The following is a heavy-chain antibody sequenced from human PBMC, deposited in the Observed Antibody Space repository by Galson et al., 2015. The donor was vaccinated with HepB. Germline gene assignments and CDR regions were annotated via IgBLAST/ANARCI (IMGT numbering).Heavy chain of an antibody. D-gene: IGHD2-2*01. CDR2: INPNSGGT. Sequence: SVKVSCKASGYTFTGYYMHWVRQAPGQGLEWMGWINPNSGGTNYAQKFQGWVTMTRDTSISTAYMELSRLRSDDTAVYYCARAEDLPAENALGYYGMDVWGQGTTVTVSS. CDR3: ARAEDLPAENALGYYGMDV. CDR1: GYTFTGYY. J-gene: IGHJ6*02. V-gene: IGHV1-2*04.